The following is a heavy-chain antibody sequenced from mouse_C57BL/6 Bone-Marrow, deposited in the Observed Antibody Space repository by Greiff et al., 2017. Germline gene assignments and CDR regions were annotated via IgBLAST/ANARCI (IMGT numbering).Heavy chain of an antibody. Sequence: EVKLQESGAELVRPGASVKLSCTASGFNIKDYYMHWVKQRPEQGLEWIGRIDPEDGDTEYAPKFQGKATMTADTSSNTAYLQLSSLTSEDPAVYYCTTPYYYGSSYGSYWGQGTLVTVSA. CDR1: GFNIKDYY. CDR2: IDPEDGDT. J-gene: IGHJ3*01. CDR3: TTPYYYGSSYGSY. D-gene: IGHD1-1*01. V-gene: IGHV14-1*01.